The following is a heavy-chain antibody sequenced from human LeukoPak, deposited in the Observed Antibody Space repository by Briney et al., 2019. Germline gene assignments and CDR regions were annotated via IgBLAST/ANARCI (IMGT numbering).Heavy chain of an antibody. J-gene: IGHJ1*01. CDR3: AGRGHRYSRD. V-gene: IGHV4-4*09. Sequence: SETLSLTCTVSGDSVSSGYWNWIRQPPGKGLEWIGYIYDGGITDYSPSLKSRLTISVDTSNNQFSLSLSSVTAADTAVYYCAGRGHRYSRDWGQGILVTVSS. D-gene: IGHD2-15*01. CDR2: IYDGGIT. CDR1: GDSVSSGY.